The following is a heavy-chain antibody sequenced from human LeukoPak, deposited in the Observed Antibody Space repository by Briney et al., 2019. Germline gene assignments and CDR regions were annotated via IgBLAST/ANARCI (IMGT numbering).Heavy chain of an antibody. CDR2: INPSGGST. Sequence: GASVKVSCKASGYIFTSNYIHWVRQAPGQGLEWMGIINPSGGSTNYAQKLQGRVTMTRDTSTSTVYMELSSLRSEDTAVYYCARDTDYGDDSWFGPWGQGTLVTVSS. CDR3: ARDTDYGDDSWFGP. CDR1: GYIFTSNY. D-gene: IGHD4-17*01. J-gene: IGHJ5*02. V-gene: IGHV1-46*04.